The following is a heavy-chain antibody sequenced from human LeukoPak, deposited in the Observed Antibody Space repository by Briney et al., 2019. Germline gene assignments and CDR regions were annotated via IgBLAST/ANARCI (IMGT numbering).Heavy chain of an antibody. CDR1: GASISSHS. Sequence: PSETLSLTCAVSGASISSHSWSWVRQPAGKGLEWIGRVYAIGTTNYNPSLQSRVTISLDTSKNQFSLKLSSVIAADTAVYYCARHLPPTMIVVADSAFDIWGQGTMVTVS. CDR3: ARHLPPTMIVVADSAFDI. J-gene: IGHJ3*02. D-gene: IGHD3-22*01. V-gene: IGHV4-4*07. CDR2: VYAIGTT.